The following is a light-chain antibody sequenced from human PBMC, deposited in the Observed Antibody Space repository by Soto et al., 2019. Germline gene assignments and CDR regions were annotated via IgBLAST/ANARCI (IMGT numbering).Light chain of an antibody. CDR1: RSVDTD. V-gene: IGKV3-15*01. Sequence: EILMKQSPATLSVSPGDSATLSCRASRSVDTDLAWYQQKPGQAPRLLVFATSARATGVPDRFRGSRSGTDFTLTISSLRPEDSATYYCHQYYNRPPWTFGQGTKVDIK. CDR2: ATS. CDR3: HQYYNRPPWT. J-gene: IGKJ1*01.